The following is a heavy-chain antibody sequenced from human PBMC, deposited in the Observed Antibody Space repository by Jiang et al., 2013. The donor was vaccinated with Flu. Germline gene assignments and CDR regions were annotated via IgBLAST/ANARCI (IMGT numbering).Heavy chain of an antibody. J-gene: IGHJ4*02. V-gene: IGHV4-39*07. D-gene: IGHD5-12*01. CDR2: IYYSGGT. Sequence: TLSLTCTVSGGSISSSDYYWVWIRQPPGKGLEWIGSIYYSGGTYYNPSLKSRVTLSVDTSKNHFSLKLRFVTAADTAVYYCARAEKYSGFELPYFVYWGQGILVTVVL. CDR1: GGSISSSDYY. CDR3: ARAEKYSGFELPYFVY.